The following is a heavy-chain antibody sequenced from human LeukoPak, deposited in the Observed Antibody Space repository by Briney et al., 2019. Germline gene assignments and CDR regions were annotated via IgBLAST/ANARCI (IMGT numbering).Heavy chain of an antibody. CDR2: IIPIFGTA. CDR1: GGTFSSYA. Sequence: SVKVSCKASGGTFSSYAISWVRQAPGQGLEWMGGIIPIFGTANYAQKFQGRVTITADKSTSTAYMELSSLRSGDTAVYYCVRSIAYYYYGMDVWGKGTTVTVSS. CDR3: VRSIAYYYYGMDV. J-gene: IGHJ6*04. D-gene: IGHD3-10*01. V-gene: IGHV1-69*06.